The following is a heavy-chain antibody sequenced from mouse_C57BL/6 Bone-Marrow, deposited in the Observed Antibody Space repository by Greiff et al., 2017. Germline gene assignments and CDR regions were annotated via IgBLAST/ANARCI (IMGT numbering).Heavy chain of an antibody. CDR2: IYPSDSET. V-gene: IGHV1-61*01. CDR1: GYTFTSYW. CDR3: ARSHDSNSRYFDV. Sequence: VQLQQPGAELVRPGSSVKLSCKASGYTFTSYWMDWVKQRPGQGLEWIGNIYPSDSETQYNQKFKDKATLTVDKSSSTAYMQLSSRTSEDSAVYYCARSHDSNSRYFDVWGTGTTVTVSS. J-gene: IGHJ1*03. D-gene: IGHD2-5*01.